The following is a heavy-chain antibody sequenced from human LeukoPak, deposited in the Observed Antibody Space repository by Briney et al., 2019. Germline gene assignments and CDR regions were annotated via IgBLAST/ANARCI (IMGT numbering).Heavy chain of an antibody. CDR1: GGSIGTYY. CDR2: IYTSGST. J-gene: IGHJ4*02. CDR3: ARGGAMTPAY. V-gene: IGHV4-4*07. D-gene: IGHD4-17*01. Sequence: PSETLSLTCTVSGGSIGTYYWSWIRQPAGKGLEWIGRIYTSGSTNYNPSLKSRVTISVDTSKNQFSLKLSSVTAADTAVYYCARGGAMTPAYWGQGTLVTVSS.